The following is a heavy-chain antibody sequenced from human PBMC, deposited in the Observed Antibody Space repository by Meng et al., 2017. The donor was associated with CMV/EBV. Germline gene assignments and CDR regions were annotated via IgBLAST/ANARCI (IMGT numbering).Heavy chain of an antibody. CDR1: GYTSTSYG. V-gene: IGHV1-18*01. CDR3: ARHSEEFYDYVWGSYRVLGIFDY. J-gene: IGHJ4*02. Sequence: ASVKVSCKASGYTSTSYGISWVRQAPGQGLEWMGWISAYNGNTNYAQKLQGRVTMTTDTSTSTAYMELRSLRSDDTAVYYCARHSEEFYDYVWGSYRVLGIFDYWGQGTLVTVSS. D-gene: IGHD3-16*02. CDR2: ISAYNGNT.